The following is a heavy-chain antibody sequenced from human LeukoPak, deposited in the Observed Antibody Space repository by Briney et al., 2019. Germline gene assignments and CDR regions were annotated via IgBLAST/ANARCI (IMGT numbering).Heavy chain of an antibody. D-gene: IGHD6-13*01. V-gene: IGHV3-30*02. CDR1: GFTFSSYG. J-gene: IGHJ4*02. CDR3: AKGGYSSSWYGFDY. Sequence: GGSLRLSCAASGFTFSSYGMHWVRQAPGKGLEWVAFIRYDGSNKYYADSVKGRFTISRDNSKNTLYLQMNSLRAEDTAVYYCAKGGYSSSWYGFDYWGQGTLVTVSS. CDR2: IRYDGSNK.